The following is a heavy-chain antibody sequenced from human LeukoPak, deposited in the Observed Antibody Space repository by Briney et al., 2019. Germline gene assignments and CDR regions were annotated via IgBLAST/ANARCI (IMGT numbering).Heavy chain of an antibody. D-gene: IGHD3-22*01. CDR2: INGDGSST. J-gene: IGHJ4*02. V-gene: IGHV3-74*01. Sequence: GGSLRLSCAASGFTFSRYWMYWVRHAPGKGLVWVSRINGDGSSTTYADSVKGRFTISGDNSKNTLYLQMNSLRAEDTAVYYCAREYYDSSGPIDYWGQGTLVTVSS. CDR1: GFTFSRYW. CDR3: AREYYDSSGPIDY.